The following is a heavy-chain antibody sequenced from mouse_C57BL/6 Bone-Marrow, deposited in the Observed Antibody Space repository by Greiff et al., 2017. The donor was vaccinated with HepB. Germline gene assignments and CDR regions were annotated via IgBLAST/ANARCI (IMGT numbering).Heavy chain of an antibody. Sequence: QVQLQQPGAELVMPGASVKLSCKASGYTFTSYWMHWVKQRPGQGLEWIGEIDPSDSYTNYNQKFKGKSTLPVDKSSSTAYMQLRSLTSEDSAVYYCARTPPYGSFLWYFDVWGTGTTVTVSS. J-gene: IGHJ1*03. CDR2: IDPSDSYT. CDR3: ARTPPYGSFLWYFDV. V-gene: IGHV1-69*01. CDR1: GYTFTSYW. D-gene: IGHD1-1*01.